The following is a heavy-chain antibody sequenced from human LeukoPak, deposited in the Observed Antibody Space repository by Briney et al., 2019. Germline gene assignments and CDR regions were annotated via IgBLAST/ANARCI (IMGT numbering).Heavy chain of an antibody. CDR2: IIPIFGTA. CDR1: GGTFSSYA. CDR3: ARGLLGGTGTTHFDY. V-gene: IGHV1-69*13. D-gene: IGHD1-1*01. Sequence: RRASVKVSCKASGGTFSSYAISWVRQAPGQGLEWMGGIIPIFGTANYAQKFQGRVTITADESTSTAYMELSSLRSEDTAVYYCARGLLGGTGTTHFDYWGQGTLVTVSS. J-gene: IGHJ4*02.